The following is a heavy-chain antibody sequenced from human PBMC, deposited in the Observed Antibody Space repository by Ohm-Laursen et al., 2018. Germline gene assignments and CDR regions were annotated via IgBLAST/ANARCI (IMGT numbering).Heavy chain of an antibody. J-gene: IGHJ6*02. CDR2: IYSGGST. Sequence: SLRLSCSASGFTVSSNYMSWVRQAPGKGLEWVSVIYSGGSTYYADSVKGRFTISRDNSKNTLYLQMNSLRAEDTAVYYCAGSIFVLGMDVWGQGTTVTVSS. CDR3: AGSIFVLGMDV. CDR1: GFTVSSNY. D-gene: IGHD3-3*01. V-gene: IGHV3-66*01.